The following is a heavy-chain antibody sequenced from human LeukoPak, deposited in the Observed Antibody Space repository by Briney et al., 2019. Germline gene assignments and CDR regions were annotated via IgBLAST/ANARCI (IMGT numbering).Heavy chain of an antibody. D-gene: IGHD3-10*01. Sequence: RPSETLSLTCTVSGGSISDYYWNWIRQPPGKGLEWVAYVHYSGTTKYNPSLQSRVTTAVDMSKKEVSLRLDSVTAADTAVYYCAGDMRGSAKVWFDSWGQGVQVILSS. CDR1: GGSISDYY. J-gene: IGHJ5*01. CDR3: AGDMRGSAKVWFDS. CDR2: VHYSGTT. V-gene: IGHV4-59*12.